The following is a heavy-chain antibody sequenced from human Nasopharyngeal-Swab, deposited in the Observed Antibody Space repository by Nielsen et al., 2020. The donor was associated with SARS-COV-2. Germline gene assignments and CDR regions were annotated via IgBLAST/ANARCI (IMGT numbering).Heavy chain of an antibody. CDR3: ARGTAVAGGYYLDY. D-gene: IGHD4-23*01. V-gene: IGHV3-66*01. CDR1: GFTVSTNY. CDR2: IYSGGST. J-gene: IGHJ4*02. Sequence: GKSLKISCAASGFTVSTNYMNWVRQAPGKGLEWVSVIYSGGSTYYMDSVKARFTISRDNSKNTLSLQMNSLRAEDTAIYYCARGTAVAGGYYLDYWGQGTLVTVSS.